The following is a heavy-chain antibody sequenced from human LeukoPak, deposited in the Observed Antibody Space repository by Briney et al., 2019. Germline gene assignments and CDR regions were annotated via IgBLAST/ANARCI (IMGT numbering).Heavy chain of an antibody. V-gene: IGHV3-7*01. CDR3: ARADLEWYLDL. CDR1: GFMFKAYW. CDR2: IRQDGGEI. Sequence: GGSLRLSCTGSGFMFKAYWMSWVRKAPGMGLEWVGKIRQDGGEIFYVDSVRGRFTISRDNAKNSVYLQLNSLRAEDTAVYYCARADLEWYLDLWGRGTLVTVSS. J-gene: IGHJ2*01.